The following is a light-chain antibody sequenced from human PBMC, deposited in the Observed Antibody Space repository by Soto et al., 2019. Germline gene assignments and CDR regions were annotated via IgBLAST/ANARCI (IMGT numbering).Light chain of an antibody. CDR2: SGS. J-gene: IGKJ3*01. CDR3: MQALQAPFT. CDR1: QSLLHSNGYNY. V-gene: IGKV2-28*01. Sequence: EIVMTQSPLSLPVTPGEPASISCKSSQSLLHSNGYNYLDWYLQKPGQSPQLLIYSGSNRASGVPDRFSGSGSGTDFTLKISRVKAEDVAVYYCMQALQAPFTFGPGTKVDIK.